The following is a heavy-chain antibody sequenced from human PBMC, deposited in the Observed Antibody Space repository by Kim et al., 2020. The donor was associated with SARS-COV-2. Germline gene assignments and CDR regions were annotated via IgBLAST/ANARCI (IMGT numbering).Heavy chain of an antibody. J-gene: IGHJ4*02. CDR1: GYTFTNYA. Sequence: ASVKVSCKASGYTFTNYAISWVRQAPGQGLEWMGWINTDTGNPTYAQAFTGRFVFSVDTSVSTTYLQISSLKAEDTALYYCARVIWGRYRYIDSWGQGNL. V-gene: IGHV7-4-1*02. CDR2: INTDTGNP. D-gene: IGHD3-16*02. CDR3: ARVIWGRYRYIDS.